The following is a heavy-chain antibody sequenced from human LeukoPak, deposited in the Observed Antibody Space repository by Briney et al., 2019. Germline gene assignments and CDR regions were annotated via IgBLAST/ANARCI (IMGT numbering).Heavy chain of an antibody. D-gene: IGHD6-19*01. Sequence: GGSLRLSCAASGFTFSSYWMHWVRQAPGKGLVWVSRSNSDGSSTNYADSVKGRFTISRDNAKNTLYLQMNSLRAEDTAVYYCARDRSGGKTAVAHYYYGMDVWGQGTTVTVSS. CDR1: GFTFSSYW. CDR3: ARDRSGGKTAVAHYYYGMDV. CDR2: SNSDGSST. J-gene: IGHJ6*02. V-gene: IGHV3-74*01.